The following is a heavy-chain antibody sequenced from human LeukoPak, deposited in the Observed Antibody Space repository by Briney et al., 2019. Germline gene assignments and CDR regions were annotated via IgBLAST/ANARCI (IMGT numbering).Heavy chain of an antibody. CDR3: ARGSVDFWSGYFYFDY. CDR2: INHSGST. Sequence: SETLSLTCAVSGGSISSGGYSWSWIRQPPGKGLEWIGEINHSGSTNYNPSLKSRVTISVDTSKNQFSLKLSSVTAADTAVYYCARGSVDFWSGYFYFDYWGQGTLVTVSS. V-gene: IGHV4-30-2*01. CDR1: GGSISSGGYS. D-gene: IGHD3-3*01. J-gene: IGHJ4*02.